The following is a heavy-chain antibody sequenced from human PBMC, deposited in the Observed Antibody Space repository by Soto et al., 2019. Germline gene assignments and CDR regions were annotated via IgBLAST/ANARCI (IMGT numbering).Heavy chain of an antibody. CDR3: ARDERRDGLGMDI. D-gene: IGHD2-21*02. Sequence: ASVKLSCEASVYTLTSYGISWLRHAAGQGLEWMGWISGYNGNTNYAQELQGRVTMTTATSTSSAYMELRSLISVDTAVYYRARDERRDGLGMDIWGQGTTVTVSS. V-gene: IGHV1-18*01. J-gene: IGHJ6*02. CDR2: ISGYNGNT. CDR1: VYTLTSYG.